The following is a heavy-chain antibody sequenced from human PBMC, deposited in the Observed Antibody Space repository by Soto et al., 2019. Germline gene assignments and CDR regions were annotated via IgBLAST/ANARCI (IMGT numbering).Heavy chain of an antibody. J-gene: IGHJ4*02. Sequence: VQLWESGGGVAQPGRSLRLSCRASGFGFSSYGMLWFRQAPGKGPEWVAFISFDGSTQYYADSVRGRLTISRDNSENTLYLQLDTLRVEDTAMYYCAREGVFGLVKIIPPDYWGQGAQVTVSA. CDR3: AREGVFGLVKIIPPDY. CDR1: GFGFSSYG. CDR2: ISFDGSTQ. V-gene: IGHV3-30*03. D-gene: IGHD3-3*01.